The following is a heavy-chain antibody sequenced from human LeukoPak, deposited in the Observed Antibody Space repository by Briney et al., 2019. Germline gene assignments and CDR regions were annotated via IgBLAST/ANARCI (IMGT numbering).Heavy chain of an antibody. J-gene: IGHJ6*03. V-gene: IGHV1-18*01. Sequence: ASVKVSCKASGYTFTSYGISWVRQAPGQGLEWMGWISAYNGNTNYAQKLQGRVTMTTDTSTSTAYMELRSLRSDDTAVYYCARDIGIAAAGTSYYYYYMDVWGKGTTVTISS. CDR1: GYTFTSYG. D-gene: IGHD6-13*01. CDR2: ISAYNGNT. CDR3: ARDIGIAAAGTSYYYYYMDV.